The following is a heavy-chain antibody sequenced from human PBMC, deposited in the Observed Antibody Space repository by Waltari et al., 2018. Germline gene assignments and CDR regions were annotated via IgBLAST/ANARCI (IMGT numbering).Heavy chain of an antibody. CDR1: GGSISSSSYY. J-gene: IGHJ6*03. Sequence: QLQLQESGPGLVKPSETLSLTCTVSGGSISSSSYYWGWIRQPPGKGLEWIGSIYYSGSTYYNPSLKSRVTISVDTSKNQFSLKLSSVTAADTAVYYCARGQHRRPDYMDVWGKGTTVTISS. CDR3: ARGQHRRPDYMDV. D-gene: IGHD5-18*01. CDR2: IYYSGST. V-gene: IGHV4-39*07.